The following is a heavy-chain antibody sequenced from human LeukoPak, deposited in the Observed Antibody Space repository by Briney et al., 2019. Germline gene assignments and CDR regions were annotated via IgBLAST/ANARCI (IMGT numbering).Heavy chain of an antibody. Sequence: ASVTVSCKASGYTFTSYGISWVRQAPGQGLEWMGWISAYNGITNYAQKLQGRVTMTTDTSTSTAYMELRSLRSDDTAVYYCARFRLYSGSDLPGYWGQGTLVTVSS. CDR1: GYTFTSYG. CDR2: ISAYNGIT. D-gene: IGHD1-26*01. J-gene: IGHJ4*02. V-gene: IGHV1-18*01. CDR3: ARFRLYSGSDLPGY.